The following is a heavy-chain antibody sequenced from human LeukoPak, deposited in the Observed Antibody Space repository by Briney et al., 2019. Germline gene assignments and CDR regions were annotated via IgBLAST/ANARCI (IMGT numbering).Heavy chain of an antibody. D-gene: IGHD5-12*01. V-gene: IGHV4-59*08. CDR1: GGSISSYY. J-gene: IGHJ4*02. Sequence: SETLSLTCTVSGGSISSYYWSWIRQPPGKGLEWIGYIYYSGSTNCNPSLKSRVTISVDTSKNQFSLKLSSVTAADTAVYYCAIAYSGYDAFDYWGQGTLVTVSS. CDR2: IYYSGST. CDR3: AIAYSGYDAFDY.